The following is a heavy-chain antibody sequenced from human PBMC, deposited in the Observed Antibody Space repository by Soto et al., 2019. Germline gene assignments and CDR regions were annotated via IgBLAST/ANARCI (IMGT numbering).Heavy chain of an antibody. CDR1: GGSISSYY. V-gene: IGHV4-59*08. D-gene: IGHD3-10*01. CDR3: ASAYYGSGSAPSPPYYYYMDV. Sequence: SETLSLTCTVSGGSISSYYWSWIRQPPGKGLEWIGYIYYSGSTNYNPSLKSRVTISVDTSKNQFSLKLSSVTAADTAVYYCASAYYGSGSAPSPPYYYYMDVWGKGTTVTVSS. J-gene: IGHJ6*03. CDR2: IYYSGST.